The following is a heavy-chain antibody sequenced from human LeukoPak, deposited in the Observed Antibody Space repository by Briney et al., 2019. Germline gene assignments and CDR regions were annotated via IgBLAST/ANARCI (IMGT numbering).Heavy chain of an antibody. CDR2: ISSSGST. J-gene: IGHJ5*02. CDR1: GDSISSGDYY. Sequence: PSETLSLTCTVSGDSISSGDYYWSWIRQPAGKGLEWIGRISSSGSTNYNPSLKSRVTISVDTSKNQFSLKLSSVTAADTAVYYCARVRGSYQPPLGIDPWGQGTLVTVSS. V-gene: IGHV4-61*02. D-gene: IGHD1-26*01. CDR3: ARVRGSYQPPLGIDP.